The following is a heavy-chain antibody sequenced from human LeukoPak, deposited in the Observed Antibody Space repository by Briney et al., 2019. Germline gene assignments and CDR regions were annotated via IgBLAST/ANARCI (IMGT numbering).Heavy chain of an antibody. V-gene: IGHV3-73*01. CDR2: IKSKANSYAT. J-gene: IGHJ4*02. CDR3: SRRDFDTSDLDY. Sequence: SGGSLRLSCAASGFTFSGSAMHWVRQASGKGLEWVGRIKSKANSYATAYAASVKGRITISRDDSKNTAFLQMNNLKSEDTAVYYCSRRDFDTSDLDYWGQGTLVTVSS. CDR1: GFTFSGSA. D-gene: IGHD3-22*01.